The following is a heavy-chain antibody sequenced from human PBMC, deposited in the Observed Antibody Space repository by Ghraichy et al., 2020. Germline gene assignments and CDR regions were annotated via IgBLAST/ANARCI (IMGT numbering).Heavy chain of an antibody. CDR2: ISGAGST. V-gene: IGHV3-23*01. CDR3: AKDRTSWGPTFSDY. CDR1: GFTFSSYA. D-gene: IGHD7-27*01. Sequence: GESLNISCAASGFTFSSYAIRWVRQAPGKGLEWVSSISGAGSTYYAESVKGRFTISRDNSKNTLFLEMNSLRAEDTAVYYCAKDRTSWGPTFSDYWGQGTLVTVSS. J-gene: IGHJ4*02.